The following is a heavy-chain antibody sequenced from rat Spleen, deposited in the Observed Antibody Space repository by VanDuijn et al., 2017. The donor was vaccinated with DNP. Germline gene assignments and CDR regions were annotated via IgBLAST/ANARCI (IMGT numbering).Heavy chain of an antibody. CDR1: GFTFSTFP. J-gene: IGHJ2*01. D-gene: IGHD4-3*01. Sequence: EVQLVESGGGLVQPGRSMKLSCTASGFTFSTFPMAWVRQAPTKGLEWVATITTGGGGPYYGDSVKGRFTISRDNAKNTLYLQMNSLRSEDMATYYCARWYSSGFCFDYWGQGVMVTVSS. CDR2: ITTGGGGP. CDR3: ARWYSSGFCFDY. V-gene: IGHV5-46*01.